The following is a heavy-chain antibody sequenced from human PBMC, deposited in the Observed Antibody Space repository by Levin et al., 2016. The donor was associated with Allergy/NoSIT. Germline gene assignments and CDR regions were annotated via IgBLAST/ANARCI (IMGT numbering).Heavy chain of an antibody. CDR3: ARDSSMVRGETTYYFDY. CDR2: IWSDGSNK. D-gene: IGHD3-10*01. J-gene: IGHJ4*02. Sequence: WIRQPPGKGLEWVAVIWSDGSNKYYADSVKGRFTISRDNSKNTLYLQMNSLRAEDTAVYYCARDSSMVRGETTYYFDYWGQGTLVTVSS. V-gene: IGHV3-33*01.